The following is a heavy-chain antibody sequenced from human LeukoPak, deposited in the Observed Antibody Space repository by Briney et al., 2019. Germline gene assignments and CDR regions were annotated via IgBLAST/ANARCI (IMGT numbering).Heavy chain of an antibody. D-gene: IGHD3-22*01. J-gene: IGHJ4*02. V-gene: IGHV3-33*01. CDR2: IWYDGSNK. CDR1: GFPLGSNG. CDR3: ARDMGYDSSGSFDY. Sequence: GGSLRPSGARLGFPLGSNGVRWARPPRGKGRGWVVFIWYDGSNKYYAASVKGRFTISRDNSKNTLYLQMNSLRAEDTAVYYCARDMGYDSSGSFDYWGQGTLVTVSS.